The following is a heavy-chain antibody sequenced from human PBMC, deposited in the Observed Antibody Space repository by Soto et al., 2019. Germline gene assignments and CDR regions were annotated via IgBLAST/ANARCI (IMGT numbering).Heavy chain of an antibody. CDR2: IIPIFGTA. CDR1: GGTFSSYA. D-gene: IGHD1-26*01. Sequence: SVKVSCKASGGTFSSYAISWVRQAPGQGLEWMGGIIPIFGTANYAQKFQGRVTITADESTSTAYMELSSLRSEDTAVYYCARDRFSGSYLGDYWGQGTLVTVPS. V-gene: IGHV1-69*13. CDR3: ARDRFSGSYLGDY. J-gene: IGHJ4*02.